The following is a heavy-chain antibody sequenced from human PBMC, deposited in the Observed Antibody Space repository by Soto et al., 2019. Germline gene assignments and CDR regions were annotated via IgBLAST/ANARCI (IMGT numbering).Heavy chain of an antibody. CDR2: IYYSGST. V-gene: IGHV4-61*08. CDR1: GGSISSGGYY. Sequence: SETLSLTCTVSGGSISSGGYYWNWIRQPPGKGLEWIGYIYYSGSTNYNPSLKSRVTISVDTSKNQFSLKLSSVTAADTAVYYCARALILTGYYIHDAFDIWGQGTMVTVSS. D-gene: IGHD3-9*01. CDR3: ARALILTGYYIHDAFDI. J-gene: IGHJ3*02.